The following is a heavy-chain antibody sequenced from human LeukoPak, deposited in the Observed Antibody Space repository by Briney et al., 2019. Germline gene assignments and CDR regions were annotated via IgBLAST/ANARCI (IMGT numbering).Heavy chain of an antibody. Sequence: ASVKVSCKASGYTFTSYYMHWVRQAPGQGLEWMGIINSSGGSTSYAQKFQGRVTMTRDMSTSTVYMELSSLRAEDTAVYYCAKEFNYDFWSGYYDYWGQGTLVTVSS. CDR1: GYTFTSYY. CDR3: AKEFNYDFWSGYYDY. D-gene: IGHD3-3*01. J-gene: IGHJ4*02. V-gene: IGHV1-46*01. CDR2: INSSGGST.